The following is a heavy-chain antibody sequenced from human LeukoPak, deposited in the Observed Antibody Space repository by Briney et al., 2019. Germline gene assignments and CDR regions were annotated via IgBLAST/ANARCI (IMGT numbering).Heavy chain of an antibody. V-gene: IGHV4-59*08. CDR3: ARGLWFGELDY. J-gene: IGHJ4*02. CDR2: IYYSGST. CDR1: GGSISNYY. Sequence: SETLSLTCTVSGGSISNYYWSWIRQPPGKGLEWIGYIYYSGSTNYNPSLKSQVTISVDTSKNQFSLKLSSVTAADTAVYYCARGLWFGELDYWGQGTLVTVSS. D-gene: IGHD3-10*01.